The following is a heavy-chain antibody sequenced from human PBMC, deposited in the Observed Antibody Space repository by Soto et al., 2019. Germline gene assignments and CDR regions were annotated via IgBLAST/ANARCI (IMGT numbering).Heavy chain of an antibody. Sequence: PGGSLRLSCAASGFTFSSYSMNWVRQAPGKGLEWVSSISSSSSYIYYADSVKGRFTISRDNAKNSLYLQMNSLRAEDAAVYYCASLLFGPEPVDYWGQGTLVTVSS. CDR3: ASLLFGPEPVDY. CDR2: ISSSSSYI. CDR1: GFTFSSYS. D-gene: IGHD3-16*01. J-gene: IGHJ4*02. V-gene: IGHV3-21*01.